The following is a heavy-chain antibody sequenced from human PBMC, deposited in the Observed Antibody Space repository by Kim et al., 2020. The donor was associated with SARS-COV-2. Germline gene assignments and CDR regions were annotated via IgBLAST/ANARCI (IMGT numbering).Heavy chain of an antibody. CDR1: GYTFTSYY. D-gene: IGHD1-26*01. CDR3: ARDQGVSGSYYESYFDY. V-gene: IGHV1-46*01. CDR2: INPSGGST. J-gene: IGHJ4*02. Sequence: ASVKVSCKASGYTFTSYYMHWVRQAPGQGLEWMGIINPSGGSTSYAQKFQGRVTMTRDTSTSTVYMELSSLRSEDTAVYYCARDQGVSGSYYESYFDYWGQGTLVTVSS.